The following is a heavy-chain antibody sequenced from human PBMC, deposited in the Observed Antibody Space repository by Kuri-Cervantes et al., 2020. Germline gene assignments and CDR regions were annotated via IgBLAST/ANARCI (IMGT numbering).Heavy chain of an antibody. J-gene: IGHJ4*02. CDR1: GFTFSSYA. D-gene: IGHD2-2*01. CDR3: ATYCTSTNCYFY. V-gene: IGHV3-23*01. CDR2: ISGSGGST. Sequence: GGSLRLSCAASGFTFSSYAMSWVRQAPGKGLEWVSAISGSGGSTYYADSVKGRFTISRDNSKNTLYLQMNSLRAEDTAVYYCATYCTSTNCYFYWGQGTLVTVSS.